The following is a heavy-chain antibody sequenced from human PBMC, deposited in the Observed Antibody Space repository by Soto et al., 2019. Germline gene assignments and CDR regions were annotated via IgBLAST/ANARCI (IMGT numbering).Heavy chain of an antibody. CDR2: IYYSGST. Sequence: SETLSLTCTVSGGSISSGGYYWSWVRQPPGKGLEWIGYIYYSGSTNYNPSLKSRVTISVDTSKNQFSLKLSSVTAADTAVYYCARVPVDTDHFDYWGQGTLITVSS. J-gene: IGHJ4*02. V-gene: IGHV4-61*08. CDR3: ARVPVDTDHFDY. CDR1: GGSISSGGYY. D-gene: IGHD5-18*01.